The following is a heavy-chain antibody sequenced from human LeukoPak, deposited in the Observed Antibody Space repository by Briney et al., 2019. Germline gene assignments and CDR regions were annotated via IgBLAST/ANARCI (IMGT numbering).Heavy chain of an antibody. J-gene: IGHJ4*02. D-gene: IGHD3-10*01. CDR1: GGSISSYY. V-gene: IGHV4-59*01. Sequence: RPSETLSLTCTVSGGSISSYYWSWIRQPPGKGLEWIGYIYYSGSTNYNPSPKSRVTISVDTSKNQFSLRLSSVTAAETAVYYCARLPHSGSYFYFIDYWGQGTLVTVSS. CDR2: IYYSGST. CDR3: ARLPHSGSYFYFIDY.